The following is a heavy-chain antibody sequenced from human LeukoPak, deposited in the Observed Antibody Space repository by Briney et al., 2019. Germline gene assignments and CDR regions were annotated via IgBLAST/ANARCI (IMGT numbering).Heavy chain of an antibody. CDR3: AREPFIVGATKEAFDI. CDR2: INPNSGGT. D-gene: IGHD1-26*01. V-gene: IGHV1-2*06. Sequence: ASLKVSCKASRYTFTGYYMHWVRQAPGQGLEWMGRINPNSGGTNYAQKFQGRVTMTRDTSISTAYMELSRLRADDTAVYYCAREPFIVGATKEAFDIWGQGTMVTVSS. J-gene: IGHJ3*02. CDR1: RYTFTGYY.